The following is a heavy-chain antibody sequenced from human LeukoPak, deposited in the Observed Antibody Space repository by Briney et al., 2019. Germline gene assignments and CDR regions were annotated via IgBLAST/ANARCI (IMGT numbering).Heavy chain of an antibody. J-gene: IGHJ4*02. CDR1: GFNFSTYA. CDR2: ISGSNGIT. V-gene: IGHV3-23*01. CDR3: ARDSSGYDLIGGFDY. Sequence: GGSLRLSCAASGFNFSTYAMTWVRQAPGKGLEWVSGISGSNGITYYADSVKARFTISRDNSKNTLYLQMNSLRAEDTAVYYCARDSSGYDLIGGFDYWGQGTLVTVSS. D-gene: IGHD5-12*01.